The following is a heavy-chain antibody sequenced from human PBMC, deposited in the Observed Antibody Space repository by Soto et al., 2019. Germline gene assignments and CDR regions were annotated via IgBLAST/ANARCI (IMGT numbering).Heavy chain of an antibody. J-gene: IGHJ4*02. Sequence: PGGSLRLSCAASGFTFSSYWMSWVRQAPGKGLEWVANIKQDGSEKYYVDSVKGRFTISRDNAKNSLYLQMNSLRAEDTAVYYCARGTFMITFGGVIDPYHYWGQGTLVTVSS. V-gene: IGHV3-7*04. D-gene: IGHD3-16*02. CDR3: ARGTFMITFGGVIDPYHY. CDR2: IKQDGSEK. CDR1: GFTFSSYW.